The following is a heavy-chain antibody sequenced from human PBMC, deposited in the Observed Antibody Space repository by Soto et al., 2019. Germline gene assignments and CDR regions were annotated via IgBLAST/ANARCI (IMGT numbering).Heavy chain of an antibody. Sequence: PGGSLRLSCAASGFTFSSYSMNWVRQAPGKGLEWVSYISSSSSTIYYADSVKGRFTISRDNSKNTLYLQMNSLRAEDTAVYYCAKAQAGYDSSGYYFDYWGQGTLVTVSS. CDR2: ISSSSSTI. J-gene: IGHJ4*02. D-gene: IGHD3-22*01. V-gene: IGHV3-48*01. CDR1: GFTFSSYS. CDR3: AKAQAGYDSSGYYFDY.